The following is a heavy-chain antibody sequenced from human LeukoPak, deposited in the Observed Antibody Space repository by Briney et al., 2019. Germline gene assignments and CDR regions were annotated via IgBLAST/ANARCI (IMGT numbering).Heavy chain of an antibody. CDR1: GYTFTSYG. J-gene: IGHJ6*02. CDR2: ISAYNGNT. Sequence: ASVKVSCKASGYTFTSYGISWVRQAPGQGLEWMGWISAYNGNTNYAQKLQGRVTMTTDTSTSTACMELRSLRSDDTAVYYCARDQLELTGYYYYGMDVWGQGTTVTVSS. D-gene: IGHD1-7*01. CDR3: ARDQLELTGYYYYGMDV. V-gene: IGHV1-18*01.